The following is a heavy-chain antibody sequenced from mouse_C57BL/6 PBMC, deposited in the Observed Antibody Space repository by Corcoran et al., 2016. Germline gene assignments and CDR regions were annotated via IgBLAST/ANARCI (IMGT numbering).Heavy chain of an antibody. D-gene: IGHD1-1*01. Sequence: QVQLQQSGPELVKPGASVKISCKASGYTFTDYYINWVKQRPGQGLEWIGWIFPGSGSTYYNEKFKGKATLTVDKSSSTAYMLLSSLTSEESAVYFCARSRYYGSSSYAMDYWGQGTSVTVSS. CDR2: IFPGSGST. J-gene: IGHJ4*01. CDR1: GYTFTDYY. V-gene: IGHV1-75*01. CDR3: ARSRYYGSSSYAMDY.